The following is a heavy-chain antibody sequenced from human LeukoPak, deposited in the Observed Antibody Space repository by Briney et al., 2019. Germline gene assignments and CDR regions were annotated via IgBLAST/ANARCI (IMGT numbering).Heavy chain of an antibody. V-gene: IGHV3-21*01. CDR2: ISGSSSYI. CDR3: ARADGSSWFNF. D-gene: IGHD6-13*01. J-gene: IGHJ4*02. CDR1: GFTFSSYS. Sequence: GGSLRLSCAASGFTFSSYSMNWVRQAPGKGLEWVSSISGSSSYIYYADSVKGRFTISRDNAKSSLYLQMNSLRAEDTAVYYCARADGSSWFNFWGQGTLVTVSS.